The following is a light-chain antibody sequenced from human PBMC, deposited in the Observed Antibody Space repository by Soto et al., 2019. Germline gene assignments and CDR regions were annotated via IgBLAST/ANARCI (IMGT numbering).Light chain of an antibody. CDR1: QSVSSN. CDR3: QQYNNWPHTVLFT. Sequence: EIVMTQSPATLSVSPGERATLSCRASQSVSSNLAWYQQKPGQAPRLLIYGASTRATGIPARFSGSGSGTAYTLTISSLQSKDFALYYCQQYNNWPHTVLFTFGPGTKVDIK. CDR2: GAS. V-gene: IGKV3-15*01. J-gene: IGKJ3*01.